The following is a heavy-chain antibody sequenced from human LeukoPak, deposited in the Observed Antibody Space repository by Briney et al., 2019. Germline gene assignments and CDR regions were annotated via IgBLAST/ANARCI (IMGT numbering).Heavy chain of an antibody. D-gene: IGHD3-10*01. V-gene: IGHV1-69*01. Sequence: SVKVSCKASGGTFSSYAISWVRQAPGQGLEWMGGIIPIFGTANYAQKFQGRVTITADESTSTAYMELSSLRSEDTAVYYCARDSARYGSGSYYRYYFDCWGQGTLVTVSS. CDR3: ARDSARYGSGSYYRYYFDC. CDR2: IIPIFGTA. CDR1: GGTFSSYA. J-gene: IGHJ4*02.